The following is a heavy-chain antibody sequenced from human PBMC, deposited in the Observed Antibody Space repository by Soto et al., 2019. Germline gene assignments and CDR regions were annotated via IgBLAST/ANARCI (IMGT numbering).Heavy chain of an antibody. J-gene: IGHJ4*02. CDR1: GFTFSSYG. Sequence: GGSLRLSCAASGFTFSSYGMHWVRQAPGKGLEWVAVISYDGSNKYYADSVKGRFTISRDNSKNTLYLQMNSLRAEDTAVYYCAKVRTWGYSGSYTGPVDYWGQGTLVTVSS. CDR2: ISYDGSNK. V-gene: IGHV3-30*18. CDR3: AKVRTWGYSGSYTGPVDY. D-gene: IGHD5-12*01.